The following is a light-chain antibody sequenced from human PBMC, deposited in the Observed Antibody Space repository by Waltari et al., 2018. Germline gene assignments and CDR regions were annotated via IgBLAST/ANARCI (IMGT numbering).Light chain of an antibody. CDR1: QDISSS. J-gene: IGKJ4*01. CDR3: QQDKTYPLT. Sequence: DIQMSQSPASLSASVGDRVPITCRASQDISSSLDWYQQKPGKAPHLLVYHTNILASGGPSRFGGSGSGTEFHLTISSLQPEDFATYYCQQDKTYPLTFGGGTTVEIK. V-gene: IGKV1-9*01. CDR2: HTN.